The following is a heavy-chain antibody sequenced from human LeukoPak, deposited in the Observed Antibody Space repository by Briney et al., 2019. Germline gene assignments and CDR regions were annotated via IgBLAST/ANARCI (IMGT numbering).Heavy chain of an antibody. V-gene: IGHV1-18*01. CDR3: ARDSNTWLGVTAFDI. CDR1: GYSFTSYG. CDR2: ISAYNGNT. D-gene: IGHD6-13*01. J-gene: IGHJ3*02. Sequence: ASVKVSCKASGYSFTSYGISWVRRAPGQGLEWMGLISAYNGNTNYAQKLQDRVTMTTDTSTSTAYMELRSLRSDDTAVYYCARDSNTWLGVTAFDIWGQGTMVTVSS.